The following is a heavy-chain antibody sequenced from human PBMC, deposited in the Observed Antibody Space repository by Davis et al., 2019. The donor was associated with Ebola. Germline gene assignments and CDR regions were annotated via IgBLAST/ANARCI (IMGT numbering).Heavy chain of an antibody. V-gene: IGHV4-59*12. Sequence: MPSETLSLTCTVSGGSISSYYWSWIRQPPGKGLEWIGYIYYSGSTNYNPSLKSRVTISVDTSKNQFSLNLNSVTAADTAVYYCVRPGGPLKWYFDLWGRGTLVTVSS. CDR1: GGSISSYY. J-gene: IGHJ2*01. CDR3: VRPGGPLKWYFDL. CDR2: IYYSGST. D-gene: IGHD3-16*01.